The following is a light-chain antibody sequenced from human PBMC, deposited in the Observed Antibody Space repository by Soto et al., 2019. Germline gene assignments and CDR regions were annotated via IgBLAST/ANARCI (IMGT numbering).Light chain of an antibody. V-gene: IGLV2-14*01. CDR3: ASYLTTSPLEV. J-gene: IGLJ1*01. Sequence: QSVLTQPASVSGSPGQSITISCTGTSSDIGGYNYVSWYQQHPGKVPKLMIFEVSNRPSGVSYRFSGSKSGNTASLTISGLQAADEADYYCASYLTTSPLEVFGTGTKVTVL. CDR1: SSDIGGYNY. CDR2: EVS.